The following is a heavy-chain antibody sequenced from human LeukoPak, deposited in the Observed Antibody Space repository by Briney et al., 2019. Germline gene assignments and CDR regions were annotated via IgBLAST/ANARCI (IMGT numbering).Heavy chain of an antibody. J-gene: IGHJ3*02. V-gene: IGHV3-23*01. CDR1: GFTFSSYA. Sequence: PGGSLRLSCAASGFTFSSYAMSWVRQAPGKGLEWVSSISGSGDKTYYADSVKGQFTISRDNSKNSLYLQMNSLRAEDTAVYYCAREKKAFDIWGQGTMVTVSS. CDR3: AREKKAFDI. CDR2: ISGSGDKT.